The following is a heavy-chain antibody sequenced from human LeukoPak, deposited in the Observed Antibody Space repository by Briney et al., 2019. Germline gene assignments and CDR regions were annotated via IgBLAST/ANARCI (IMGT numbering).Heavy chain of an antibody. CDR1: GFTFSDYY. CDR3: GRGHYGLDV. CDR2: ITNSGNYA. Sequence: GGSLRLSRAASGFTFSDYYMTWIRQAPGKGLEWVSYITNSGNYANYADSVKGRFTISRDNDENSLYLQMSSLSAEDTAVYYCGRGHYGLDVWGQGTTVTVSS. J-gene: IGHJ6*02. V-gene: IGHV3-11*05.